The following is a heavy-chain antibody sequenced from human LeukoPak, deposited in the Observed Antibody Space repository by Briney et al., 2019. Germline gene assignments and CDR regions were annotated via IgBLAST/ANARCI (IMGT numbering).Heavy chain of an antibody. CDR3: ARVARGCSSTSCYPFDY. V-gene: IGHV1-2*02. CDR1: GYTFTGYY. CDR2: INHNSGGT. J-gene: IGHJ4*02. D-gene: IGHD2-2*01. Sequence: GASVKVSCKASGYTFTGYYMHWVRQAPGQGLEWMGWINHNSGGTNYAQKFQGRVTMTRDTSISTAYMELSRLRSDDTAVYYCARVARGCSSTSCYPFDYWGQGTLVTVSS.